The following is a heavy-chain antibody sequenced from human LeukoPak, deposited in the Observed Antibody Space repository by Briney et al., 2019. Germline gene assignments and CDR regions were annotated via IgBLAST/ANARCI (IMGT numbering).Heavy chain of an antibody. V-gene: IGHV5-51*01. Sequence: KVSCKASGYTFNNYGISWVRQMPGKGLEWMGIIYPGDSDTRYSPSFQGQVTISADKSISTAYLQWSSLKASDTAMYYCARRAVYYDILTGYYTYYFDYWGQGTLVTVSS. J-gene: IGHJ4*02. D-gene: IGHD3-9*01. CDR3: ARRAVYYDILTGYYTYYFDY. CDR2: IYPGDSDT. CDR1: GYTFNNYG.